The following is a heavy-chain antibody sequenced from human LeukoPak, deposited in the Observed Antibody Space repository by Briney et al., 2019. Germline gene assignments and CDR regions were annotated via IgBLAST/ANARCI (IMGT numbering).Heavy chain of an antibody. CDR1: GDSMNSYY. CDR2: IYTSGST. V-gene: IGHV4-4*07. CDR3: ARALSGATYYYFDY. Sequence: SETLSLTCTVSGDSMNSYYWSWIRQPAGKGLEWIGRIYTSGSTNYNPSLKSRVTISVDTSKNQFSLKLSSVTAADTAVYYCARALSGATYYYFDYWGQGTLVTVSS. D-gene: IGHD6-25*01. J-gene: IGHJ4*02.